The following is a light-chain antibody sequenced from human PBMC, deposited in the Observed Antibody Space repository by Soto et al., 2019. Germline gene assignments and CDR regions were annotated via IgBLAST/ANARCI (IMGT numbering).Light chain of an antibody. CDR3: SSYAGSNNFGVV. CDR2: EVS. CDR1: SSDVGGYNY. V-gene: IGLV2-8*01. J-gene: IGLJ2*01. Sequence: QSALTQPPSASGSPGQSVTISCTGTSSDVGGYNYVSWYQQHQGKAPKLMIYEVSKRPSGVPDRFSGSKSGNTASLTVSGLQAEDEADYYCSSYAGSNNFGVVFGGGTKLTVL.